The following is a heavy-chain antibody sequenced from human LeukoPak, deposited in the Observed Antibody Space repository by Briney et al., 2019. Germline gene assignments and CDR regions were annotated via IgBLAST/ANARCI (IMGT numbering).Heavy chain of an antibody. CDR1: GFIFDDFT. CDR3: VKDMRAAQGAGGGVVPAAPFDY. Sequence: PGGSLRLSCVASGFIFDDFTIHWVRQTPGKGLEWVSLISWDGRSTYHADSVKGRFTISRDNNKNSLYLQMNSLTTEDTALYYCVKDMRAAQGAGGGVVPAAPFDYWGQGTRVTVSS. V-gene: IGHV3-43*01. J-gene: IGHJ4*02. D-gene: IGHD2-2*01. CDR2: ISWDGRST.